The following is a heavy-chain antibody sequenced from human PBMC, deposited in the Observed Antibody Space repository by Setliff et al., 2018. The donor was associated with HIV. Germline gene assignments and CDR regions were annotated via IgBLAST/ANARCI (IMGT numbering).Heavy chain of an antibody. Sequence: GGSLRLSCAASGFTFSNYAMSWVRQAPGEGLEWVPAILSTGERTFYADSVRGRFTISRDNSKNTLYLQMNSLRAEDTAVYYCAKNDNYHYYYMDVWGKGTTVTVSS. J-gene: IGHJ6*03. V-gene: IGHV3-23*01. CDR3: AKNDNYHYYYMDV. D-gene: IGHD1-20*01. CDR2: ILSTGERT. CDR1: GFTFSNYA.